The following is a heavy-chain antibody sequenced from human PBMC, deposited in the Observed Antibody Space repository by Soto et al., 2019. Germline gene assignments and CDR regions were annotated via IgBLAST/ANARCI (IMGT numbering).Heavy chain of an antibody. Sequence: VQLVESGGDLVQPGGSLRLSCAASGFTFSDYYMSWIRQAPGKGLEWVSYISSSSSYTNYADSVKGRFTISRDNAKNSLYLLMNSLRAEDTAVYYCARDGNYGSGSYEWGQGTLVTVSS. CDR3: ARDGNYGSGSYE. CDR1: GFTFSDYY. J-gene: IGHJ4*02. V-gene: IGHV3-11*06. D-gene: IGHD3-10*01. CDR2: ISSSSSYT.